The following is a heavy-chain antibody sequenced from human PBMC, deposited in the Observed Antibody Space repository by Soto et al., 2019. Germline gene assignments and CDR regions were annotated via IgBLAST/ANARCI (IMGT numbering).Heavy chain of an antibody. V-gene: IGHV1-18*04. D-gene: IGHD5-18*01. CDR1: GYTFTSYG. CDR3: GRCRTDSYAMDV. Sequence: GASVKVSCKASGYTFTSYGISWVRQAPGQGLEWMGWISAYNGNTNYAQKLQGRVVMTTDISTNTVYLELRSLRSDDSAIYYCGRCRTDSYAMDVWGQGTTVTVSS. CDR2: ISAYNGNT. J-gene: IGHJ6*02.